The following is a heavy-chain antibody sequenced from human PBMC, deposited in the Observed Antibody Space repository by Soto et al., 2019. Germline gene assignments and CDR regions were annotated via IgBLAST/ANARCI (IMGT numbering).Heavy chain of an antibody. Sequence: ASVKVSCKVSGYTLTELSMHCVRQAPGKVLEWMGGFDPEDGETIYAQKFQGRVTMTEDTSTDTAYMELSSLRSEDAAVYYCATDQSGEWELRDFYYGMDVWGQGTTVTVSS. J-gene: IGHJ6*02. CDR3: ATDQSGEWELRDFYYGMDV. V-gene: IGHV1-24*01. D-gene: IGHD1-26*01. CDR1: GYTLTELS. CDR2: FDPEDGET.